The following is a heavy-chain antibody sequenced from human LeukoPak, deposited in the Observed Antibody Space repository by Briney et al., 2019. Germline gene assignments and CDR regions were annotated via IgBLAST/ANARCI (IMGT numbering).Heavy chain of an antibody. J-gene: IGHJ5*02. CDR3: ARSFYEDRSGYENWFDP. CDR1: RYSFISYW. CDR2: IFPGDSDT. D-gene: IGHD3-22*01. Sequence: GESVKISCKGFRYSFISYWIGWVRQTPGKGLEWMGMIFPGDSDTRYSPAFEGQVTISADRSTSTALLQWSSLKASDTAIYYCARSFYEDRSGYENWFDPWGQGTLVTVSS. V-gene: IGHV5-51*01.